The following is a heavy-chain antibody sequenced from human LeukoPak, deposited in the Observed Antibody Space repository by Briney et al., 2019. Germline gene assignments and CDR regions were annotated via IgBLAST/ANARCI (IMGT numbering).Heavy chain of an antibody. J-gene: IGHJ2*01. Sequence: GGSLRLSCAASGFSFSGHWMHWARQLPGKGLVWVSRISPTGSTTSYADSVKGRFTISRDNSKNTLYLQMNSLRAEDTAVYYCAREGHYYDSSGYYSVGWYFDLWGRGTLVTVSS. CDR1: GFSFSGHW. CDR2: ISPTGSTT. V-gene: IGHV3-74*01. D-gene: IGHD3-22*01. CDR3: AREGHYYDSSGYYSVGWYFDL.